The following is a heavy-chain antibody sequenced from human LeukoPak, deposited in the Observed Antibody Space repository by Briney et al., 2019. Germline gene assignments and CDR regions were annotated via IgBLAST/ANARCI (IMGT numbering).Heavy chain of an antibody. CDR2: IKQDGSEK. D-gene: IGHD2-8*01. CDR3: ARGMGDY. Sequence: GGSLRLSCAASGFTFSTHVMSWVRQAPGKGLEWVANIKQDGSEKYYVDSVKGRFTISRDNAKNSLYLQMNSLRAEDTAVYYCARGMGDYWGQGTLVTVSS. V-gene: IGHV3-7*01. J-gene: IGHJ4*02. CDR1: GFTFSTHV.